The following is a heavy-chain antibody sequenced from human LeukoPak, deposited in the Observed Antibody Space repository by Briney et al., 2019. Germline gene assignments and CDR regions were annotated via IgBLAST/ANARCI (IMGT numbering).Heavy chain of an antibody. CDR2: IKQDGSEK. Sequence: GGSLRLSCAASGFTFSSYWMSWVRQAPGQGLGRVANIKQDGSEKYYVDSVKGRFTISRDNAKNSLYLQMNSLRAEDTAVYYCARVGDFWSGYLGYYYMDVWGKGTTVTVSS. J-gene: IGHJ6*03. V-gene: IGHV3-7*01. D-gene: IGHD3-3*01. CDR3: ARVGDFWSGYLGYYYMDV. CDR1: GFTFSSYW.